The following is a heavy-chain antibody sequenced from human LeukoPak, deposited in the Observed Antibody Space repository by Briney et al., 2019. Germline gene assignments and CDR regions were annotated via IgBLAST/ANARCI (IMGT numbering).Heavy chain of an antibody. Sequence: GGSLRLSCAASGFTFSSYAMSWVRQAPGQGLEWVSAISGSGGSTYYADSVKGRFTISRDNSKNTLYLQMNSLRAEDTAVYYCAKKSSKWELLRGDYFDYWGQGTLVTVSS. CDR2: ISGSGGST. D-gene: IGHD1-26*01. CDR1: GFTFSSYA. CDR3: AKKSSKWELLRGDYFDY. V-gene: IGHV3-23*01. J-gene: IGHJ4*02.